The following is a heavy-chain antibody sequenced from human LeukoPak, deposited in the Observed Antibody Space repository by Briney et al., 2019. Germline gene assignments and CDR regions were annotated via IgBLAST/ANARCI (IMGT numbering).Heavy chain of an antibody. CDR1: GGSISSYY. V-gene: IGHV4-59*08. CDR2: IYYSGST. CDR3: ARHLREYRDSGNYRPSYFDY. J-gene: IGHJ4*02. D-gene: IGHD1-26*01. Sequence: SETLSLTCTVSGGSISSYYWSWIRQPPGKGLEWIGYIYYSGSTNYNPSLKSRVTISVDTSKNQFSLRLSSVTAADTAVYYCARHLREYRDSGNYRPSYFDYWGQGTLVTVSS.